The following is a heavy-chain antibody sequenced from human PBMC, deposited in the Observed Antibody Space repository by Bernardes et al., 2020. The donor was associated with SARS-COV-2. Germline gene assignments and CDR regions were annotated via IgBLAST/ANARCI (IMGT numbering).Heavy chain of an antibody. V-gene: IGHV1-2*02. Sequence: SVKVSCKASGYTFNDYDIHWFRQAPGQGLEWMGWINPKSCDTNFAQRFQGRVTMTRDTSITTAYMALSSLTSDDTAVYYCARRFCSGGSCNSHRWFDPWGQGTLVTVSS. CDR2: INPKSCDT. J-gene: IGHJ5*02. CDR3: ARRFCSGGSCNSHRWFDP. D-gene: IGHD2-15*01. CDR1: GYTFNDYD.